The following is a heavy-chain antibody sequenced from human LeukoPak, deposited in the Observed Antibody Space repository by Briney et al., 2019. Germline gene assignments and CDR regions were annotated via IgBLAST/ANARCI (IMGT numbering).Heavy chain of an antibody. D-gene: IGHD6-13*01. CDR2: ISSSSSYI. J-gene: IGHJ4*02. Sequence: AGGPLRLSCAASGFTFGSYSMNWVRQAPGKGLEWVSSISSSSSYIYYADSVKGRFTISRDNAKNSLYLQMNSLRAEDTAVYYCARDRSSSWSPHDYWGQGTLVTVSS. CDR1: GFTFGSYS. CDR3: ARDRSSSWSPHDY. V-gene: IGHV3-21*01.